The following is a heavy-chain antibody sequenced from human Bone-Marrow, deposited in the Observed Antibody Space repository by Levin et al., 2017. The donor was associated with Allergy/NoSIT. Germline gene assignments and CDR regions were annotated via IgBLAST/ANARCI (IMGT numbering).Heavy chain of an antibody. CDR3: ARDDSAGPYSEIDY. CDR2: IDGTTDYI. CDR1: GFTFSSYS. Sequence: LSLTCAASGFTFSSYSINWVRQAPGKGLEWLSSIDGTTDYIYYADSIRGRFIVSRDNAKNSVHLQMNSLRAEDSAIYYCARDDSAGPYSEIDYWGQGTLVTVSS. V-gene: IGHV3-21*01. D-gene: IGHD2-21*01. J-gene: IGHJ4*02.